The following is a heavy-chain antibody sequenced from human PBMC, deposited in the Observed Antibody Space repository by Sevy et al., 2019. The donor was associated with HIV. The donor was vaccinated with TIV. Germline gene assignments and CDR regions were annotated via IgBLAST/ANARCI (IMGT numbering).Heavy chain of an antibody. J-gene: IGHJ5*02. D-gene: IGHD3-3*01. CDR2: IWYDGSNK. CDR1: GFTFSTYG. CDR3: ARDPRPYYDFWSGYQNWFDP. Sequence: GGSLRLSCEASGFTFSTYGMHWVRQAPGKGLEWVATIWYDGSNKYYADSVKGRFSISRDNSKITLYVQMNSLRAEDTAVYYCARDPRPYYDFWSGYQNWFDPWGQGTLVTVSS. V-gene: IGHV3-33*01.